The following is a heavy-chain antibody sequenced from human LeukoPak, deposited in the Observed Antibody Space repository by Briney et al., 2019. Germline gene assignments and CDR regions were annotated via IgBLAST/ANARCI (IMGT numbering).Heavy chain of an antibody. Sequence: RGSLRLSCAVSGFSVTNNYMSWVCQAPGKGLEWVSVFYVGGATYYADSVKGRFTISRDNSENTLYLQMKSLRAEDTAVYYCARGDGYNFFDYWGQGNLVTVSS. V-gene: IGHV3-53*01. J-gene: IGHJ4*02. D-gene: IGHD5-24*01. CDR1: GFSVTNNY. CDR3: ARGDGYNFFDY. CDR2: FYVGGAT.